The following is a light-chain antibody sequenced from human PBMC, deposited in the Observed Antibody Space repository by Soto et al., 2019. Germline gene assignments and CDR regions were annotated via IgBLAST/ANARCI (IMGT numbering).Light chain of an antibody. Sequence: DIALTQSPATLSFSLGERASLSCGASQSVRSSHLAWYQQKPGQAPRLLIYGTSSRATGIPDRFSGSGTGTDFTLTISRLEPEDFAVYHCQQYSSSPLTFGGGTKVDIK. CDR3: QQYSSSPLT. V-gene: IGKV3-20*01. CDR1: QSVRSSH. CDR2: GTS. J-gene: IGKJ4*01.